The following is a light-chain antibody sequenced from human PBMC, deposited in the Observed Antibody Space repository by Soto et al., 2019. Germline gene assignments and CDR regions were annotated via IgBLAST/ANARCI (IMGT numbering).Light chain of an antibody. Sequence: DIEMAQFSSWLPAPIAERVTMTFRASQDIRNYLAWYQQTPGKVPKLLIYTASTLQSGVPSRFSGSGSGTDFTPTISSLQPEDVATYYCQKYNSALTFGQGTRLEIK. J-gene: IGKJ5*01. CDR2: TAS. CDR3: QKYNSALT. CDR1: QDIRNY. V-gene: IGKV1-27*01.